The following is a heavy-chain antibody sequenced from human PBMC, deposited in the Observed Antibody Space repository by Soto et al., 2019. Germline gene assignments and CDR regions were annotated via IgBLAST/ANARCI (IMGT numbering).Heavy chain of an antibody. CDR3: SKRARDGDSYEVFEI. J-gene: IGHJ3*02. V-gene: IGHV3-23*01. CDR2: ISGSGGST. Sequence: GVSLSLSCSASGCSFISYWMSWVRQAPGKGLEWVSAISGSGGSTYYADSVKGRFTISRDNSKNTLYLQMNSLRAEDTAVYYCSKRARDGDSYEVFEIWAKGTRVTV. D-gene: IGHD3-16*01. CDR1: GCSFISYW.